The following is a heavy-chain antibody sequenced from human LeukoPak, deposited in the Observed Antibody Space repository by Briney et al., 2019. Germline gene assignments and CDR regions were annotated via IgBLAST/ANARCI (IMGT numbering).Heavy chain of an antibody. D-gene: IGHD3-22*01. CDR2: ISSSSSTI. V-gene: IGHV3-48*01. J-gene: IGHJ4*02. Sequence: GGSLRLSCAASGFTFSSHSMNWVRQAPGKGLEWVSYISSSSSTIYYADSVKGRFTISGDNAKNSLYLQMNSLRAEDTAVYYCARGAYYYEDWGQGTLVTVSS. CDR3: ARGAYYYED. CDR1: GFTFSSHS.